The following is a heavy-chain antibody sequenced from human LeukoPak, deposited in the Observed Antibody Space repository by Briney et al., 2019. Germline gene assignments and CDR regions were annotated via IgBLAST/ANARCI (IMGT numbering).Heavy chain of an antibody. V-gene: IGHV4-39*01. CDR2: IYYSGST. CDR1: GGSISSSSYY. Sequence: SETLSLTCTVSGGSISSSSYYWGWIRQPPGKGLEWIGSIYYSGSTYYNSSLKSRVTIPVDTSKNQFSLKLSSVTAADTAVYYCARHVSSYWYVGVQGNYYFDYWGQGTLVTVSS. J-gene: IGHJ4*02. CDR3: ARHVSSYWYVGVQGNYYFDY. D-gene: IGHD6-13*01.